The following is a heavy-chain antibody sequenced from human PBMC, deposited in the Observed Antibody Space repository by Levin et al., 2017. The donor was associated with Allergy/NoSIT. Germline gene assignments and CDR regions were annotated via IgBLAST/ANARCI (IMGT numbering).Heavy chain of an antibody. CDR3: TTSDTAMAFDAFDI. CDR2: IKSKTDGGTT. CDR1: GFTFSNAW. V-gene: IGHV3-15*01. J-gene: IGHJ3*02. Sequence: GGSLRLSCAASGFTFSNAWMSWVRQAPGKGLEWVGRIKSKTDGGTTDYAAPVKGRFTISRDDSKNTLYLQMNSLKTEDTAVYYCTTSDTAMAFDAFDIWGQGTMVTVSS. D-gene: IGHD5-18*01.